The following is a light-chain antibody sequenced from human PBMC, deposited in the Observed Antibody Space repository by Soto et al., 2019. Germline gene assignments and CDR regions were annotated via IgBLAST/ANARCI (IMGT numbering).Light chain of an antibody. CDR2: GAS. Sequence: EIVLTLPPGTLSLSPGERATLSCRASQSVSSSYLAWYQQKPGQAPRLLIYGASSRATGIPDRFGGSGSGTDFTLTISRLEPEDFAVYYCQQYGSSSITFGQGTRLENK. J-gene: IGKJ5*01. CDR3: QQYGSSSIT. CDR1: QSVSSSY. V-gene: IGKV3-20*01.